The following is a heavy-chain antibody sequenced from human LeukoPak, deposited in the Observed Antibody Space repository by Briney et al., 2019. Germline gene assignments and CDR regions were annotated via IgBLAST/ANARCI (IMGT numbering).Heavy chain of an antibody. J-gene: IGHJ4*02. CDR2: ISSSGANI. CDR1: GFTFRSYT. CDR3: ARDQRYFTC. Sequence: GRSLRLSCAASGFTFRSYTMNWVRQAPGEGLEWVSSISSSGANIYYADSVKGRFTISRDNAKNSLYLQMNSLRAEDTAVYYCARDQRYFTCWGQGTLVTVSS. D-gene: IGHD3-9*01. V-gene: IGHV3-21*01.